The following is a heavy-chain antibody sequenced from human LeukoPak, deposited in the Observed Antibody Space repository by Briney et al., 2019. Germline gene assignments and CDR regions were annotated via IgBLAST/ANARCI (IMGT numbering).Heavy chain of an antibody. CDR1: GFTFSTYA. Sequence: PGGSLRLSCAASGFTFSTYAMSWVRQAPGKGLEWVSSISSSSSYIYYADSVKGRFTISRDNAKNSLYLQMNSLRAEDTAVYYCARDSGSYSPEIDYWGQGTLVTVSS. V-gene: IGHV3-21*01. D-gene: IGHD1-26*01. CDR3: ARDSGSYSPEIDY. J-gene: IGHJ4*02. CDR2: ISSSSSYI.